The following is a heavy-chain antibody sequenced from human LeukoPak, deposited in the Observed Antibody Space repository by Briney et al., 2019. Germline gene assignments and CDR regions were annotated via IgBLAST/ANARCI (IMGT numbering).Heavy chain of an antibody. Sequence: GGSLRLSCAASGFTFSSYAMHWVRQAPGKGLEWVAVISYDGSNKYYPDSVKGRFTISRDNSKNTLYLQMNSQRAEDTAVYYCARDSQARYFEGGAFDIWGQGTMVTVSS. CDR3: ARDSQARYFEGGAFDI. V-gene: IGHV3-30*04. J-gene: IGHJ3*02. CDR1: GFTFSSYA. D-gene: IGHD3-9*01. CDR2: ISYDGSNK.